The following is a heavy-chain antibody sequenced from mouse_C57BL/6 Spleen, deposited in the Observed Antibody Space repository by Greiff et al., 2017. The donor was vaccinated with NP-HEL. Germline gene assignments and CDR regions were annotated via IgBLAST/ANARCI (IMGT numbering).Heavy chain of an antibody. Sequence: QVQLKESGPGLVAPSQSLSITCTVSGFSLTSYAISWVRQPPGKGLEWLGVIWTGGGTNYTSALKSRLSISKDNSKSQVFLKMNSLQTDDTAMYYCARGNDYDGGYFDYWGQGTTLTVSS. J-gene: IGHJ2*01. V-gene: IGHV2-9-1*01. CDR3: ARGNDYDGGYFDY. D-gene: IGHD2-4*01. CDR2: IWTGGGT. CDR1: GFSLTSYA.